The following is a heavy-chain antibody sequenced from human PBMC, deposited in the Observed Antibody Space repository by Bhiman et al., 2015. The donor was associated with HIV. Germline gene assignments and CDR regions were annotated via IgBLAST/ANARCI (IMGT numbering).Heavy chain of an antibody. D-gene: IGHD2-21*02. CDR1: GFIFDDYG. J-gene: IGHJ4*02. Sequence: EVQLVESGGGVLRPGGSLRLSCEGFGFIFDDYGLSWVRQAPGKGLEWVSSISISSSYIYYADSLKGRFTISRDNAKNSLYLQMNSLRAEDTAVYYCARVGGYCGGDCYLHWGQGTLVTVSS. CDR3: ARVGGYCGGDCYLH. CDR2: ISISSSYI. V-gene: IGHV3-21*02.